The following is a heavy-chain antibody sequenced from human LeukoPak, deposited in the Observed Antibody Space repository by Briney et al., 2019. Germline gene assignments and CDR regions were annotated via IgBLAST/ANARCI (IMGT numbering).Heavy chain of an antibody. Sequence: RGESLKISCKGSGYSFTSYWIGWVRQMPGKGLEWMGIIYPGDSDTRYSPSFQGQVTISADKSISTAYLQWSSLKASDTAMYYCARHESGDGGYYYYYMDVWGKGTTVTVSS. CDR3: ARHESGDGGYYYYYMDV. CDR1: GYSFTSYW. CDR2: IYPGDSDT. V-gene: IGHV5-51*01. J-gene: IGHJ6*03. D-gene: IGHD2-15*01.